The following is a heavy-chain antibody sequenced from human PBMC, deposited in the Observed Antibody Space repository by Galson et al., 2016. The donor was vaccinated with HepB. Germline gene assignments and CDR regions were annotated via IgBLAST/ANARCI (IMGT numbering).Heavy chain of an antibody. D-gene: IGHD3-3*01. CDR2: VRRNSGRL. Sequence: SLRLFCAASGFRFDEYAIHWVRQAPGKGLEWVSGVRRNSGRLGYADSVKGRFTISRDNAKNSLYLQMNSLRAEDTAVYYCAKSFTGTTVFGVVPRGGGSDIWGQGTMVSVSA. CDR3: AKSFTGTTVFGVVPRGGGSDI. V-gene: IGHV3-9*01. CDR1: GFRFDEYA. J-gene: IGHJ3*02.